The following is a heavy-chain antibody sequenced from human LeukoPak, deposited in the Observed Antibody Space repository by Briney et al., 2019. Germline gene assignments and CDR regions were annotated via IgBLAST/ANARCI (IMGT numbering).Heavy chain of an antibody. CDR2: ISNFGDII. V-gene: IGHV3-48*03. CDR1: GFTFSNYE. CDR3: ARFKPRFGIITMVRGKTTPDYYMDV. Sequence: GGSLRLSCAASGFTFSNYEMNWVRQAPGKGLEWISHISNFGDIIHYADSVEGRFTISRDNAKNSLYLQMNSLRAEDTAVYYCARFKPRFGIITMVRGKTTPDYYMDVWGKGTTVTISS. D-gene: IGHD3-10*01. J-gene: IGHJ6*03.